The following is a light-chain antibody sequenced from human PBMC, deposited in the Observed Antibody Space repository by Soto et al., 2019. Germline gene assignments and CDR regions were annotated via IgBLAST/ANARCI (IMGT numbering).Light chain of an antibody. CDR2: DVT. CDR3: NSYTTSGTWV. J-gene: IGLJ3*02. CDR1: IGDVGGYNY. Sequence: QSVLTQPASVSGSPGQSITIPCTGTIGDVGGYNYVSWYQQHPGKAPKLIIYDVTDRPSGVSDRFSGSKSDNMASLTISGLQAEDEADYYCNSYTTSGTWVFGGGTKLTVL. V-gene: IGLV2-14*01.